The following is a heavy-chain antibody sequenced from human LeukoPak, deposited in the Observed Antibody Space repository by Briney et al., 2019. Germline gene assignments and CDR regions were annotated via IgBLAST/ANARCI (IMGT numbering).Heavy chain of an antibody. CDR1: GFTFDDYG. CDR2: INWNGGST. D-gene: IGHD4-17*01. V-gene: IGHV3-20*01. CDR3: ARGALTTVTGGPPGAFDI. J-gene: IGHJ3*02. Sequence: GGSLRLSCAASGFTFDDYGMSWVRQAPGKGLEWVSGINWNGGSTGYADSVKGRFTISRDNAKNSLYLQMNSLRAEDTALYHCARGALTTVTGGPPGAFDIWGQGTMVTVSS.